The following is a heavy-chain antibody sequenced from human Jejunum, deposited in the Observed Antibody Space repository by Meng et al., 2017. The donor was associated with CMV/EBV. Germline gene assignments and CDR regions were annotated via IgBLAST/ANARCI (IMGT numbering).Heavy chain of an antibody. Sequence: GTFSSYVVSWVRQAPGQGLEWMGRVIPVLGTASYAQTFKGRVTITADASTGTAYMELSSLTSEGTAVYYCASPWEESSSSSCYHYWGQGTLVTVSS. CDR3: ASPWEESSSSSCYHY. V-gene: IGHV1-69*11. CDR2: VIPVLGTA. CDR1: GTFSSYV. D-gene: IGHD2-2*01. J-gene: IGHJ4*02.